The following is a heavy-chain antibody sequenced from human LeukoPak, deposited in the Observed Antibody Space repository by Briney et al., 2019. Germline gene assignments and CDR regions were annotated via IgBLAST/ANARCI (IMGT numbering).Heavy chain of an antibody. D-gene: IGHD4-17*01. CDR2: ISYDGSNK. CDR1: GFTFSSYA. Sequence: GRSLRLSCAASGFTFSSYAMHWVRQAPGKGLEWVAVISYDGSNKYYADSVKGRFTISRDNSKNTLYLQMNSLRAEDTAVYYCARDFPTVTTAGAFDIWGQGTMVTVSS. CDR3: ARDFPTVTTAGAFDI. J-gene: IGHJ3*02. V-gene: IGHV3-30-3*01.